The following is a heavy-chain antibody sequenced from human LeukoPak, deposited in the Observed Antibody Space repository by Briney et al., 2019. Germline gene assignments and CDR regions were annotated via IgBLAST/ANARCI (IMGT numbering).Heavy chain of an antibody. CDR1: GGSFSGYY. V-gene: IGHV3-15*01. Sequence: ETLSLTCAVYGGSFSGYYWSWVRQAPGKGLEWVGRIKSKTDGGTTDYAAPVKGRFTISRDDSKNTLYLQMNSLKTEDTAVYYCTTEDPLIVGATSVTDYWGQGTLVTVSS. J-gene: IGHJ4*02. D-gene: IGHD1-26*01. CDR3: TTEDPLIVGATSVTDY. CDR2: IKSKTDGGTT.